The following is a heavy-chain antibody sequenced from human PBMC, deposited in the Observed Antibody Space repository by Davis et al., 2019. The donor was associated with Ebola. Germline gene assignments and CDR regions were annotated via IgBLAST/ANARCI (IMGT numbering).Heavy chain of an antibody. D-gene: IGHD5-12*01. V-gene: IGHV3-11*06. Sequence: PGGSLRHSCAASGFTFSDYYMSWIRQAPGKGLEWVSYISSSSSYTNYADSVKGRFTISRDNAKNSLYLQMNSLRAEDTAVYYCARVRGYDGYYYMDVWGKGTTVTVSS. J-gene: IGHJ6*03. CDR3: ARVRGYDGYYYMDV. CDR1: GFTFSDYY. CDR2: ISSSSSYT.